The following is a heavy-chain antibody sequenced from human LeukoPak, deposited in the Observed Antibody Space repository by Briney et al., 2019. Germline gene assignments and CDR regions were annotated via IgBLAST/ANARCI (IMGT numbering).Heavy chain of an antibody. J-gene: IGHJ4*02. Sequence: VTSVKVSCKASGYTFTGYYMHWVRQAPGQGLEWMGWINPNSGGTNYAQKFQGRVTMTRDTSISTAYMELSRLRSDDTAVYYCAAKLSSSSWPYYFDYWGQGTLVTVSS. CDR1: GYTFTGYY. D-gene: IGHD6-13*01. V-gene: IGHV1-2*02. CDR2: INPNSGGT. CDR3: AAKLSSSSWPYYFDY.